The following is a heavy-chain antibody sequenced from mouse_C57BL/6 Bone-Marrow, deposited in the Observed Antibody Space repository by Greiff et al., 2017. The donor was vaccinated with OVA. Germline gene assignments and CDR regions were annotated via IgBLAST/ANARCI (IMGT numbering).Heavy chain of an antibody. J-gene: IGHJ2*01. V-gene: IGHV5-4*01. D-gene: IGHD1-1*01. Sequence: EVHLVESGGGLVKPGGSLKLSCAASGFTFSSYAMSWVRQTPEKRLEWVATISDGGSYTYYPDNVKGRFTISRDNAKNNLYLQMSHLKSEDTAMYYCARVFITTVVARFDYWGQGTTLTVSS. CDR3: ARVFITTVVARFDY. CDR1: GFTFSSYA. CDR2: ISDGGSYT.